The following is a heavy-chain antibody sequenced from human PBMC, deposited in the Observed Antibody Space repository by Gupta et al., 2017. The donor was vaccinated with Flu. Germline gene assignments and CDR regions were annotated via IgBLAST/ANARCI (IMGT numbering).Heavy chain of an antibody. Sequence: EVQLLESGGGLVQPGGSLRLSCAASGFTFSSYAMSWVRQAPGKGLEWVSAITGSGGSTYNADAVKGRFTISRDNSRNTLYMQMNRLRAEDTAEYYFAKERHNGNWYFDLWGRGTQVTVSS. V-gene: IGHV3-23*01. D-gene: IGHD1-14*01. J-gene: IGHJ2*01. CDR1: GFTFSSYA. CDR2: ITGSGGST. CDR3: AKERHNGNWYFDL.